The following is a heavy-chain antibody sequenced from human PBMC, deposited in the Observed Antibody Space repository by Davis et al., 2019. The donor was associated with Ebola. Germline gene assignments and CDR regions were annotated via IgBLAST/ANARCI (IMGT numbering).Heavy chain of an antibody. D-gene: IGHD4-23*01. J-gene: IGHJ4*02. CDR3: ARQESQLHRDYFDS. CDR2: IYYTGTT. Sequence: MPSETLSLTCTVSGASIRSHYWSWIRQSPGKGLEWIGYIYYTGTTNFNPFLKSRVTLSVHTSENKFSLKLSSVTAADTAVYYCARQESQLHRDYFDSWGQGTRVTVSS. V-gene: IGHV4-59*08. CDR1: GASIRSHY.